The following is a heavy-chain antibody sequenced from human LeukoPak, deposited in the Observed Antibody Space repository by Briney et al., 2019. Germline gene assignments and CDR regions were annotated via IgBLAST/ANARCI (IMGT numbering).Heavy chain of an antibody. D-gene: IGHD3-22*01. CDR1: GFTVISSY. V-gene: IGHV3-66*01. CDR2: IYSGSST. J-gene: IGHJ4*02. Sequence: GGSLRLSCAASGFTVISSYMSWVRQSPGKGLDWVAAIYSGSSTYYADSVKGRFTISRDSSRNTLYLQMNSLRAEDTAVYYCARLGYYYDGTGYHYLSYWGQGTLVTVSS. CDR3: ARLGYYYDGTGYHYLSY.